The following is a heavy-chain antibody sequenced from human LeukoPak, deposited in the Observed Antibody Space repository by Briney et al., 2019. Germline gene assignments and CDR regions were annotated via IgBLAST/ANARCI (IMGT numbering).Heavy chain of an antibody. Sequence: PSETLSLICAVYGESFSGYYWSWIRQPPGKGPEWIGEINHSGSTNYNPSLKSRVTISVDTSKNQVSLKLSSVTAADTAIYYCARTRLIVPGAYRYWGQGTLVTVSS. J-gene: IGHJ4*02. V-gene: IGHV4-34*01. CDR2: INHSGST. CDR3: ARTRLIVPGAYRY. D-gene: IGHD2/OR15-2a*01. CDR1: GESFSGYY.